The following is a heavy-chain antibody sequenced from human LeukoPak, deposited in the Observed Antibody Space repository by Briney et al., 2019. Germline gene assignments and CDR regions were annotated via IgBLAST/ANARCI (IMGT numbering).Heavy chain of an antibody. J-gene: IGHJ4*02. V-gene: IGHV3-21*01. CDR3: AGISHSGYRAFDY. CDR2: ISSSSSYI. Sequence: GGSLRLSCAASGFTFSSYSINWVRQAPGKGLEWVSSISSSSSYIYYADSVKGRFTISRDNAKNSLYLQMNSLRAEDTAVYYCAGISHSGYRAFDYWGQGTLVTVSP. D-gene: IGHD5-18*01. CDR1: GFTFSSYS.